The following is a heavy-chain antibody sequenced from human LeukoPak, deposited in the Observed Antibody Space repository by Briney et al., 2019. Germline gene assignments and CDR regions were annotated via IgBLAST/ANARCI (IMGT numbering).Heavy chain of an antibody. CDR1: GGSFSGYY. D-gene: IGHD3-22*01. Sequence: SETLSLTCAVYGGSFSGYYWSWIRQPPGKGLEWIGEINHSGSTNYNPSLKSRVTISVDTSKNQFSLKLSSVTAADTAVHYCARGPETDYYDSSGWDNWFDPCGQGTLVTVSS. CDR3: ARGPETDYYDSSGWDNWFDP. CDR2: INHSGST. V-gene: IGHV4-34*01. J-gene: IGHJ5*02.